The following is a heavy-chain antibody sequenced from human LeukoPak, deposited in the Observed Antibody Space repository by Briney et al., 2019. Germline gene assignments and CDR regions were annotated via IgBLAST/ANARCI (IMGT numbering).Heavy chain of an antibody. CDR1: GFSFSSYW. V-gene: IGHV3-7*03. D-gene: IGHD1-14*01. J-gene: IGHJ6*02. CDR3: AKVSGGGLYYDGMDV. CDR2: IKQDGSEK. Sequence: GGSLRLSCAASGFSFSSYWMSWVRQAPGKGLEWVANIKQDGSEKYYVDSVKGRFTISRDNAKNSLYLQMNSLRAEDTPVYYCAKVSGGGLYYDGMDVWGQGTTVTVSS.